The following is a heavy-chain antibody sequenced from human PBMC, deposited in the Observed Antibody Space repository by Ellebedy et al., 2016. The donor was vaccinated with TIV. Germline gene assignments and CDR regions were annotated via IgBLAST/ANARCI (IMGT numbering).Heavy chain of an antibody. J-gene: IGHJ3*02. CDR3: AGAQTVSHAFDI. D-gene: IGHD4-17*01. V-gene: IGHV3-21*01. CDR1: GFTLSRNA. CDR2: ISSSSRYI. Sequence: GGSLRLSXAASGFTLSRNAMTWVRQAPGKGLEWVSSISSSSRYIYYADSVKGRFTISRDNTKNSLYLQMNSLRAQDTAVYYCAGAQTVSHAFDIWGQGTMVTVSS.